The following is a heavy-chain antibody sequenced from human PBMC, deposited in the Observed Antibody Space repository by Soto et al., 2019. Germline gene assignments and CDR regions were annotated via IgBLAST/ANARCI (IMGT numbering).Heavy chain of an antibody. V-gene: IGHV1-69*01. CDR1: GGIFSSYA. CDR3: ARVYSSSPVFDN. Sequence: QVHLVQSGAEVKKPGSSVKVSCKASGGIFSSYAITWVRQAPGQGLEWMGGIIPIFGTPKYAQKFQGRVTITADESTSTVYMELSSLRSEDTAVYYCARVYSSSPVFDNWGQGTLVTASS. CDR2: IIPIFGTP. J-gene: IGHJ4*02. D-gene: IGHD6-6*01.